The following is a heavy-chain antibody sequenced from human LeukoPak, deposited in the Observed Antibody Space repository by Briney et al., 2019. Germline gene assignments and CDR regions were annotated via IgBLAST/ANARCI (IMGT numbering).Heavy chain of an antibody. J-gene: IGHJ3*02. CDR2: ISSSSSYI. V-gene: IGHV3-21*01. Sequence: GVSLRLSCAASGFTFSSYSMNWVRQAPGKGLEWVSSISSSSSYIYYADSVKGRFTISRDNAKNSLYLQMNSLRAEDTAVYYCARAYCSSTSCYDAFDIWGQGTMVTVSS. D-gene: IGHD2-2*01. CDR3: ARAYCSSTSCYDAFDI. CDR1: GFTFSSYS.